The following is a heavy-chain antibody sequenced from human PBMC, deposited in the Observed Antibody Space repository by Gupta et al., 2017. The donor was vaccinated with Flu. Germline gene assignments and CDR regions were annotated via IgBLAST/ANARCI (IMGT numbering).Heavy chain of an antibody. J-gene: IGHJ4*02. D-gene: IGHD7-27*01. CDR1: GFTFNDYW. V-gene: IGHV3-23*03. Sequence: EVQLVESGGDLVQPGGSLRLSCAASGFTFNDYWMSWVRQAPGKGLEWVSLINKDGDATWYADSVKGRFTTSRDNSKNTVSLEMNSLRVEDSALYFCVKDPNWESGHWGQGTLVTVSS. CDR2: INKDGDAT. CDR3: VKDPNWESGH.